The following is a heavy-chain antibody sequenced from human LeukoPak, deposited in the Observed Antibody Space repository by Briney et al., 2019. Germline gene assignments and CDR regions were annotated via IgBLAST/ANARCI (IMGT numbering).Heavy chain of an antibody. J-gene: IGHJ4*02. CDR1: GDSVTSGRYY. CDR3: ASALRWELRSIDH. CDR2: IYYNGDT. D-gene: IGHD1-26*01. V-gene: IGHV4-61*01. Sequence: PSETLSLTCTVSGDSVTSGRYYWSWIRQPPGKGLEWIGYIYYNGDTNYNPSLKIRVTMSVDTAKNQFSLKVISVTAADTAVYYCASALRWELRSIDHWGQGTLVTVSS.